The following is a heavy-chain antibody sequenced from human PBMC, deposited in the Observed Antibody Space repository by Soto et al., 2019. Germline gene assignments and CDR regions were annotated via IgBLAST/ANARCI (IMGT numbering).Heavy chain of an antibody. CDR2: IIPIFGAA. CDR1: GGTFSSYA. J-gene: IGHJ6*02. V-gene: IGHV1-69*06. Sequence: SVKVSCKASGGTFSSYAISWVRQAPGQGLEWMGGIIPIFGAANYAQKFQGRVTITADKSTSTAYMELSSLRSEDTAVYYCARVGGPCGGDCYSGYYYGMDVWGQGTTVTVPS. CDR3: ARVGGPCGGDCYSGYYYGMDV. D-gene: IGHD2-21*02.